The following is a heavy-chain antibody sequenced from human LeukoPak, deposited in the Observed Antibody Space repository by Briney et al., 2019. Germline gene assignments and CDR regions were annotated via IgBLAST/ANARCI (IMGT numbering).Heavy chain of an antibody. J-gene: IGHJ4*02. CDR1: GVSISSSSYC. CDR3: ATGYSAYEYPFDY. D-gene: IGHD5-12*01. Sequence: PSETLSLTCTVSGVSISSSSYCWGWIRQPPGKGLEWIGYIYYSGSTNYNPSLKSRVTISLDTSRNQFSLKLSSVTAADTAVYYCATGYSAYEYPFDYWGQGTLVTVSS. V-gene: IGHV4-61*05. CDR2: IYYSGST.